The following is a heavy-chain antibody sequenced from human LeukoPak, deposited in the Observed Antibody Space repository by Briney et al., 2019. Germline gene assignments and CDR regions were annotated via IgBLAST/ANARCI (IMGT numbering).Heavy chain of an antibody. CDR3: ARVGGYCSSTSCRNWFDP. Sequence: SVKVSCKASGGTFSSYAISWVRQAPGQGLEWMGGIIPIFGTANYAQKFQGRVTITAVESTSTAYMELSSLRSEDTAVYYCARVGGYCSSTSCRNWFDPWGQGTLVTVSS. J-gene: IGHJ5*02. CDR2: IIPIFGTA. D-gene: IGHD2-2*01. V-gene: IGHV1-69*01. CDR1: GGTFSSYA.